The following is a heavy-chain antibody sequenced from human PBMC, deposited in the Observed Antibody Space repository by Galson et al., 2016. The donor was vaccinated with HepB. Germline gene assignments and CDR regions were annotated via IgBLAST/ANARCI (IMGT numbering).Heavy chain of an antibody. D-gene: IGHD1-7*01. CDR2: ISAYSGDT. J-gene: IGHJ4*02. Sequence: SVKVSCKASGYTFTTYGISWVRQAPGQGLEWMGWISAYSGDTNHAQELQGRVTLTTDTPTRTAYMELGNLRSDDTAVYYCVRDRDRTLDYWGQGTLDAVSS. V-gene: IGHV1-18*01. CDR1: GYTFTTYG. CDR3: VRDRDRTLDY.